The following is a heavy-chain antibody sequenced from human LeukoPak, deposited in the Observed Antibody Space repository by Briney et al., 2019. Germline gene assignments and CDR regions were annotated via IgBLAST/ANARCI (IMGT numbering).Heavy chain of an antibody. CDR1: GGSISSSSYY. J-gene: IGHJ4*02. V-gene: IGHV4-39*07. CDR3: ARGRITMIVVVTPPVD. Sequence: SETLSLTCTVSGGSISSSSYYWGWIRQPPGKGLEWIGSIYYSGSTYYNPSLKSRVTISVDTSKNQFSLKPSSVTAADTAVYYCARGRITMIVVVTPPVDWGQGTLVTVSS. D-gene: IGHD3-22*01. CDR2: IYYSGST.